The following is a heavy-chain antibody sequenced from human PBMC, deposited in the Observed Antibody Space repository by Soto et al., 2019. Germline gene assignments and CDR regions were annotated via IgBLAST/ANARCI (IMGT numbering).Heavy chain of an antibody. V-gene: IGHV4-39*01. D-gene: IGHD3-9*01. CDR1: CGSIISSSYY. CDR2: IYYSGST. Sequence: PSETLSLTCTFSCGSIISSSYYWGWIRQPPGKGLEWIGSIYYSGSTYYNPSLKSRVTISVDTSKNQFSLKLSSVTAADTAVYYCARHGSVSYYDILTGPTGNWFDPWGQGTLVTVSS. J-gene: IGHJ5*02. CDR3: ARHGSVSYYDILTGPTGNWFDP.